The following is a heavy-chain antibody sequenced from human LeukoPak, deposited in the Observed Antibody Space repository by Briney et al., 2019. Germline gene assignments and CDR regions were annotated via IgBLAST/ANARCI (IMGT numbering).Heavy chain of an antibody. V-gene: IGHV3-30*03. CDR3: AGVFSSEGSYYNL. Sequence: GGSLRLSCAASGFTFSSYGMHWVRQPPGKGLECIASISYDGSEKYYGDSVKGRFTISRDNAKNTLYLQMNSLRAEDTAVYYCAGVFSSEGSYYNLWGQGSLVTVSS. CDR2: ISYDGSEK. J-gene: IGHJ4*02. D-gene: IGHD3-10*01. CDR1: GFTFSSYG.